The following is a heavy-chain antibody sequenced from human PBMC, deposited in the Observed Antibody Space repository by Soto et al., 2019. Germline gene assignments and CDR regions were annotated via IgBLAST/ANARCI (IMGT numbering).Heavy chain of an antibody. CDR1: GYAFTSYG. Sequence: ASVKVSCKASGYAFTSYGISWVRQAPGRGLEWMGWISAYNGNTNYAQKLQGRVTMTTDTSTSTAYMELRSLRSDDTAVYYCARDAYGDYPDYWGQGTLVTVSS. CDR3: ARDAYGDYPDY. J-gene: IGHJ4*02. V-gene: IGHV1-18*01. D-gene: IGHD4-17*01. CDR2: ISAYNGNT.